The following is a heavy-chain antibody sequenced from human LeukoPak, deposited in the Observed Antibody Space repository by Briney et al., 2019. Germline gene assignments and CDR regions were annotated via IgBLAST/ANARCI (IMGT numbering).Heavy chain of an antibody. CDR2: INAGNGNT. D-gene: IGHD3-10*01. V-gene: IGHV1-3*01. CDR1: GYTFTSYA. Sequence: ASVKVSWKASGYTFTSYAMHWVRQAPGQRLEWMGWINAGNGNTKYSQKFQGRVTITRDTSASTAYMELSSLRSEDTAVYYCARDRGYYGSGSEFDYWGQGTLVTVSS. J-gene: IGHJ4*02. CDR3: ARDRGYYGSGSEFDY.